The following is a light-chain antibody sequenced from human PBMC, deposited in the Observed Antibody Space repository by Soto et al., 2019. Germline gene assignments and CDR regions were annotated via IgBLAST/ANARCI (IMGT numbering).Light chain of an antibody. CDR2: DAS. V-gene: IGKV1-5*01. CDR3: LQDYNYPLT. J-gene: IGKJ4*01. Sequence: DIQMTQSPSTLSASVGDRVTITCRASQSISSWLAWYQQKLGRAPRLLIYDASSLQSGVPSRFSGSGSGTDFTLTISSLQPEDFATYYCLQDYNYPLTFGGGTKVAIK. CDR1: QSISSW.